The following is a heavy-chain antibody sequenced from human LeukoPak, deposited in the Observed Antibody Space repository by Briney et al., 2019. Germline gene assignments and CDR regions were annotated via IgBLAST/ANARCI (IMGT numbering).Heavy chain of an antibody. V-gene: IGHV5-51*01. CDR3: ASEYCSGGNCYFDY. CDR1: DYSFATYW. CDR2: IFPGDSDP. D-gene: IGHD2-15*01. J-gene: IGHJ4*02. Sequence: GESLKISCKGSDYSFATYWIGWVRQMPGQGLEWMGLIFPGDSDPRYSPSFQGQVTISADKSISTAYLQWSSLKASDTAIYYCASEYCSGGNCYFDYWGQGTLVTVSS.